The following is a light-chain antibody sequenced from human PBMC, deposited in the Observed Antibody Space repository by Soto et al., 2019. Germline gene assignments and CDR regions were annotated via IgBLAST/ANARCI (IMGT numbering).Light chain of an antibody. Sequence: DIKITQSLSTRSGSVGDKGTITGGAGQSIRSWLAWYQQKPGKAPKRPIYDASSLESGVPSRFSGSGSGTDFTLTISSLQPEDVATYYCQKYNSAPLTFGGGTMV. V-gene: IGKV1-5*01. CDR1: QSIRSW. CDR3: QKYNSAPLT. CDR2: DAS. J-gene: IGKJ4*01.